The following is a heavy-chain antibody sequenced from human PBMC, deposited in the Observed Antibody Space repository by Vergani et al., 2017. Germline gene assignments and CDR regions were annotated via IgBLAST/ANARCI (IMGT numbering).Heavy chain of an antibody. CDR1: GYTFTSYG. CDR3: AREVKYYYDSSGYSHFDY. D-gene: IGHD3-22*01. CDR2: ISAYNGNT. V-gene: IGHV1-18*01. J-gene: IGHJ4*02. Sequence: QVQLVQSGAEVKKPGASVKVSCKASGYTFTSYGISWVRQAPGQGLEWMGWISAYNGNTNYAQKLQGRVTMTTDTSTSTAYMELRSLRSDDTAVYYCAREVKYYYDSSGYSHFDYWGQGTLVTVSS.